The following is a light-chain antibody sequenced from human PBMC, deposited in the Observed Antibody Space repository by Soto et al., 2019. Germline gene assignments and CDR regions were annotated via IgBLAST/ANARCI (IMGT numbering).Light chain of an antibody. CDR3: SSSTCNSNPYG. V-gene: IGLV2-14*01. Sequence: QSALTQPASVSGSPGQSITISCTGTSSDVGGYNYVSWYQLHPGKAPKLMISEVTNRPSGVSSRFSGCKSGNTASLTISGLQADDEADYYCSSSTCNSNPYGFGPGTKRTIL. CDR2: EVT. CDR1: SSDVGGYNY. J-gene: IGLJ1*01.